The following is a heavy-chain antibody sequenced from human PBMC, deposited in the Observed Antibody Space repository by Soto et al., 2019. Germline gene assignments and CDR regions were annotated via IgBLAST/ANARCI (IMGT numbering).Heavy chain of an antibody. CDR1: GVSISSGCLY. J-gene: IGHJ4*02. D-gene: IGHD1-26*01. CDR2: IYYIGST. CDR3: ARLRAQYSGEKLAGYFDY. V-gene: IGHV4-31*03. Sequence: SETLSLTGTGSGVSISSGCLYWSWIRQHPGKGLEWVGYIYYIGSTYYNPSLKSRVTISIDTSKNQFSLKLTSVTAADTAMYYCARLRAQYSGEKLAGYFDYWGQGTLVTVSS.